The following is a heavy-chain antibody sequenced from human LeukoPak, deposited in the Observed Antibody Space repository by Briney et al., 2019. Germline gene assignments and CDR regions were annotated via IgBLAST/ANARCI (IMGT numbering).Heavy chain of an antibody. Sequence: GESLKISCKASGYSFTNYWSAWVRQMPGKGLEWMGNFNPANSDTTYSPSFKGQVTLSADNSISTAYLQWSGLKASDTAMYYCARHYHYAWFGYWGQGTLVTVSS. D-gene: IGHD3-22*01. CDR2: FNPANSDT. CDR1: GYSFTNYW. CDR3: ARHYHYAWFGY. J-gene: IGHJ4*02. V-gene: IGHV5-51*01.